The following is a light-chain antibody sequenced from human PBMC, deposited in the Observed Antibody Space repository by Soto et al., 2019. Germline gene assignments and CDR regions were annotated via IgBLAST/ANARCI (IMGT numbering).Light chain of an antibody. V-gene: IGKV3-20*01. CDR3: QQYGSSRIT. CDR2: AAS. J-gene: IGKJ5*01. CDR1: QSVGSSQ. Sequence: EIVLTQSPGTLSLSPGETVTLSCRASQSVGSSQIAWYQHKPGQAPRLLIYAASSRATGIPDRFSGSGSGTDFTLTITRLEPEDFAVYYCQQYGSSRITFGQGTRLEIK.